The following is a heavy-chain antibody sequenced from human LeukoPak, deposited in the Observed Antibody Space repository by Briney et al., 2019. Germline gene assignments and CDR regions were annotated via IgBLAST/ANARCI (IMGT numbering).Heavy chain of an antibody. CDR2: INQPGSQK. CDR1: GFSFSTFK. V-gene: IGHV3-7*03. D-gene: IGHD6-6*01. Sequence: GGSLRLSCAASGFSFSTFKMNWVRQAPGKGLEWVANINQPGSQKYHVDSVKGRFTISRDNARNSLFPQMNSLTADDTAVYYCARGLGKGSSDYWGQGTLVTVSS. CDR3: ARGLGKGSSDY. J-gene: IGHJ4*02.